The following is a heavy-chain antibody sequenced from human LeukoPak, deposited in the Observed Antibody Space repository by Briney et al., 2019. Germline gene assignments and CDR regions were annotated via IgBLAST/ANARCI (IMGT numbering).Heavy chain of an antibody. CDR3: AKARGSSVYEQFDY. Sequence: GGSLRLSCAASGFAFSTYAMTWVRQAPEKGLQWVSTISTSGRATYYADSVEGRFTISRDNPKNTLYLQMNSLRADDTAVYYCAKARGSSVYEQFDYWGQGTQVTVSP. J-gene: IGHJ4*02. V-gene: IGHV3-23*01. CDR1: GFAFSTYA. D-gene: IGHD5/OR15-5a*01. CDR2: ISTSGRAT.